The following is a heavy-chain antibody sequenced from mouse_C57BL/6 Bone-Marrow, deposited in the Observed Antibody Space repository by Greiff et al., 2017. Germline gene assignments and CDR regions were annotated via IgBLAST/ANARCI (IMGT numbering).Heavy chain of an antibody. CDR3: SRAMDY. J-gene: IGHJ4*01. V-gene: IGHV1-15*01. CDR1: GYTFTDYE. Sequence: QVQLQQSGAELVRPGASVTLSCKASGYTFTDYEMHWVKQTPVHGLEWIGALDPETGGTAYNQKFKGKAILTADKSSSTAYMELRSLTSEDAAVYYGSRAMDYWGQGTSVTVSS. CDR2: LDPETGGT.